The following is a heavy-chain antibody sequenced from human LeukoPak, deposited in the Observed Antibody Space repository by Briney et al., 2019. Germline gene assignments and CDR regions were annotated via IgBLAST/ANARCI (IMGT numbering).Heavy chain of an antibody. CDR1: GYSISSGYY. Sequence: SETLSLTCAVSGYSISSGYYWGWIRQPPGKGLEWIGSIYHSGSTYYNPSLKSRVTISVDTSKNQFCLKLSSVTASDTAVYYCARGGILDIVVVPAAGLGVPLDYFDYWGQGTLVTVSS. J-gene: IGHJ4*02. V-gene: IGHV4-38-2*01. D-gene: IGHD2-2*01. CDR3: ARGGILDIVVVPAAGLGVPLDYFDY. CDR2: IYHSGST.